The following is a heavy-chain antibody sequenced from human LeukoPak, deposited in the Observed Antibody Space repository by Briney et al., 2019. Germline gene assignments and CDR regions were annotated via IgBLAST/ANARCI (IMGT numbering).Heavy chain of an antibody. CDR1: GGSISSSNW. Sequence: SETLSLTCAVSGGSISSSNWWSWVRQPPGKGLEWIGEIYHSGSTNYNPSLKSRVTISVDTSKNQFSLKVSSVTAADTAVYYCARDYYDSGSSALRGQGTLVTVSS. V-gene: IGHV4-4*02. CDR2: IYHSGST. D-gene: IGHD3-10*01. J-gene: IGHJ4*02. CDR3: ARDYYDSGSSAL.